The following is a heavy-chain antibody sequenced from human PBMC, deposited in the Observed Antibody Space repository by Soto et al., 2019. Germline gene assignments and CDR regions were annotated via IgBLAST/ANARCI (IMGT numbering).Heavy chain of an antibody. CDR3: ARGSYRSGWFTPFDY. D-gene: IGHD6-19*01. Sequence: SGGSLRLSCAAPGFTFSTYAMHWLRQAPGKGLEWMAMISDDGGKKHYAESAKGRWTVSRENPRDTLFLQMDSLRGDDTAVYYCARGSYRSGWFTPFDYWGLGAQVTVSS. CDR2: ISDDGGKK. J-gene: IGHJ4*02. CDR1: GFTFSTYA. V-gene: IGHV3-30*04.